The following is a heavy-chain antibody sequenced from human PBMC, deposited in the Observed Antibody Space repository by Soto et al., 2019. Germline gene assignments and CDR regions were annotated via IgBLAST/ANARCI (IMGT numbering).Heavy chain of an antibody. V-gene: IGHV4-39*01. CDR1: GVSIHNSHSF. J-gene: IGHJ5*01. CDR3: GRVVEGATRHTDLDS. Sequence: SETLSLTCTVSGVSIHNSHSFWGWIRQPPGKGLEFIGTVYYSWGAPYNSSLKSRVTISVDTANNQVSLRMRSLTAADTAVYYCGRVVEGATRHTDLDSWGQGTLVTVSS. D-gene: IGHD2-21*01. CDR2: VYYSWGA.